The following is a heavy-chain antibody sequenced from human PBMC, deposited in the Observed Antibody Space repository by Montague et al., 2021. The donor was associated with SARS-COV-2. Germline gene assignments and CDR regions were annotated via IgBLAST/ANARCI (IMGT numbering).Heavy chain of an antibody. Sequence: SPRLSCAASGFTFSSYAMHWVRQAPGEGLEWVAVISYDGSNKYYADSVKGRFTISRDNSKNTLYLQMNSPRAEDTAVYYCARDRRYYDSSVYPGVAYNWFDPWGQGTLVTVSS. CDR1: GFTFSSYA. CDR2: ISYDGSNK. CDR3: ARDRRYYDSSVYPGVAYNWFDP. D-gene: IGHD3-22*01. J-gene: IGHJ5*02. V-gene: IGHV3-30-3*01.